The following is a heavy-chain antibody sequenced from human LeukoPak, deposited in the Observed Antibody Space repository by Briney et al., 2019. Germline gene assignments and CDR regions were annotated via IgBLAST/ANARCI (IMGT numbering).Heavy chain of an antibody. D-gene: IGHD3-16*02. CDR2: IYVTGT. CDR1: GGSIGTYY. CDR3: ARHIGGGIEDMDV. J-gene: IGHJ6*03. V-gene: IGHV4-59*08. Sequence: SETLSLTCTVSGGSIGTYYWSWIRQSPGKGLEWIGYIYVTGTRYNPYLQSRVTISVDRSRNQFFLKMSSVTAADTAVYYCARHIGGGIEDMDVWGKGTKAIVSS.